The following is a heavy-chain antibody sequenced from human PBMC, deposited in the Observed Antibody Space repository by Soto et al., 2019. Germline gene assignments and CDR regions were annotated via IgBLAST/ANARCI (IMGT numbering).Heavy chain of an antibody. Sequence: ASVKVSCKASGYTFTSYAMHWVRQAPGQRLEWMGWINAGNGNTKYSQKFQGRVTITRDTSASTAYMELSSLRSEDTAVYYCARASSSWYTPTFDYWGQGTLVTVSS. CDR3: ARASSSWYTPTFDY. J-gene: IGHJ4*02. CDR1: GYTFTSYA. V-gene: IGHV1-3*01. CDR2: INAGNGNT. D-gene: IGHD6-13*01.